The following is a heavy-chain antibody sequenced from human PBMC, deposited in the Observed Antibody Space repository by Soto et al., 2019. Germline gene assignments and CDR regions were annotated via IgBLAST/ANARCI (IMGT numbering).Heavy chain of an antibody. V-gene: IGHV3-7*01. CDR2: IKQAGTET. CDR1: GFTFSSSW. CDR3: ASYGRDSSGYYYFDY. D-gene: IGHD3-22*01. J-gene: IGHJ4*02. Sequence: EVQLVESGGGLVQPGGSLRLSCAASGFTFSSSWMSWVRQAPGQGLEWVANIKQAGTETYYVDSVKGRFTISRDNAKNSLSLQMHSLRAEDTAVYYCASYGRDSSGYYYFDYWGQGTLVTVSS.